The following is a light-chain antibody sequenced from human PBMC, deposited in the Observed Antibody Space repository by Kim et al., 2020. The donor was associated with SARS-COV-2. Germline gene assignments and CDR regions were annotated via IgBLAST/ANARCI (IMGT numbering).Light chain of an antibody. Sequence: QSALTQPRSVSGSPGQSVTISCTGTSSDVGGYNYVSWYQQYPGKAPKLMIYDVTKRPSGVSDRFSGSKSGNTASLTISGLQAEDEADYYCSSSASSSTYVFGTGTKVTVL. CDR3: SSSASSSTYV. CDR1: SSDVGGYNY. CDR2: DVT. J-gene: IGLJ1*01. V-gene: IGLV2-11*01.